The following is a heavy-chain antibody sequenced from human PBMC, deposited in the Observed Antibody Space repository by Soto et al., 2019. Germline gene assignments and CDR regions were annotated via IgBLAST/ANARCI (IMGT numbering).Heavy chain of an antibody. CDR2: ISGSGGST. D-gene: IGHD3-3*01. CDR3: AKDRVVRSGYYTGSHLDY. CDR1: GFTFSSYG. J-gene: IGHJ4*02. Sequence: PGGSLRLSCAASGFTFSSYGMHWVRQAPGKGLEWVSAISGSGGSTYYADSVKGRFTISRDNSKNTLYLQMNSLRAEDTAVYYCAKDRVVRSGYYTGSHLDYWGQGTLVTVSS. V-gene: IGHV3-23*01.